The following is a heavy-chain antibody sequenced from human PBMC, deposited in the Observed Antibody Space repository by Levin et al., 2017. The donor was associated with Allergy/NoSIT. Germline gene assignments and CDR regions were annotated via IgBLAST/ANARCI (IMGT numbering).Heavy chain of an antibody. D-gene: IGHD6-13*01. CDR3: ARDRVEGVAAAGGDFDY. J-gene: IGHJ4*02. V-gene: IGHV1-46*01. CDR2: INPSGGSI. Sequence: GESLKISCKASGYTFTNYYIHWVRQAPGQGLEWMGIINPSGGSITSAQKFQGRVTMTRDTSTSTVYMELSSLRSEDTAVYSCARDRVEGVAAAGGDFDYWGQGTLVTVSS. CDR1: GYTFTNYY.